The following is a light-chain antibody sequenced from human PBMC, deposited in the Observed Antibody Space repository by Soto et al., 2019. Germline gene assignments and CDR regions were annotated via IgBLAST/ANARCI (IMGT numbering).Light chain of an antibody. CDR3: QQRSNWPPIT. V-gene: IGKV3-11*01. CDR1: QSVSRY. J-gene: IGKJ5*01. CDR2: DAS. Sequence: VVVWQCIGTLTLSPRASATLYCRPSQSVSRYLAWYQQKPGQAPRLLIYDASNRATGVPARFSGSGSGTDFTLTISSLEPEDFAVYYCQQRSNWPPITFGQGTRLEIK.